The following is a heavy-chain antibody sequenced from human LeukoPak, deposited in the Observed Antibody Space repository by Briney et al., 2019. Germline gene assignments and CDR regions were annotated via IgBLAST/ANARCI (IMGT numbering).Heavy chain of an antibody. CDR1: GFTFYSYW. CDR3: AKVGLSRNIVAFDN. Sequence: GGSLSLSCAASGFTFYSYWMSWVRQAPGKGLEWVANIKQDGSEKYYVDSVKGRFTISRDNAKNSLYLQMNSLRAEDTAVYYCAKVGLSRNIVAFDNWGQGTLGTVSP. J-gene: IGHJ4*02. V-gene: IGHV3-7*01. D-gene: IGHD5-12*01. CDR2: IKQDGSEK.